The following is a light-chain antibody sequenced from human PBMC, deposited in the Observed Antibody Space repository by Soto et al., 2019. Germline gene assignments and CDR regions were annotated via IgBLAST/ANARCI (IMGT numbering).Light chain of an antibody. J-gene: IGKJ3*01. Sequence: DIPMTQSPSSLSASVGDRGTITCRASQGISNYLAWYQQKPGKVPKLLIYAASTLQSGVPSRFSGSGSGTDFTLTISSLQPEDVATYYCQKYNSAPPVTFGPGTKVDIK. CDR2: AAS. V-gene: IGKV1-27*01. CDR1: QGISNY. CDR3: QKYNSAPPVT.